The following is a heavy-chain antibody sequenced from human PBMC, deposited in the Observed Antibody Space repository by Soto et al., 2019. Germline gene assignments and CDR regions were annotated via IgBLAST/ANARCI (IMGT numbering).Heavy chain of an antibody. D-gene: IGHD3-3*01. CDR1: GGTFSSYA. V-gene: IGHV1-69*13. Sequence: SVKVSCKASGGTFSSYAISWVRQAPGQGLEWMGGIIPIFGTANYAQKFQGRVTITADESTSTAYMELSSLRSEDTAVYYCARCFRGITIFGVVTPQSGWFDPWGQGTLVTVSS. J-gene: IGHJ5*02. CDR3: ARCFRGITIFGVVTPQSGWFDP. CDR2: IIPIFGTA.